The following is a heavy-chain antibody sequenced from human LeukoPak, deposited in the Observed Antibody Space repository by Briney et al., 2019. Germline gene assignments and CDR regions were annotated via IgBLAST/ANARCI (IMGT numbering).Heavy chain of an antibody. CDR2: IYNSGST. CDR3: AMGGNYGIDY. Sequence: SETLSLTCTVSSGSVSSTIYYWGWIRQPPGTGLEWLGSIYNSGSTYYNPALKSRVTMSVDTSKNQFSLKLTSVTAADTAVYYCAMGGNYGIDYWGQGTLITVSS. J-gene: IGHJ4*02. V-gene: IGHV4-39*01. CDR1: SGSVSSTIYY. D-gene: IGHD1-26*01.